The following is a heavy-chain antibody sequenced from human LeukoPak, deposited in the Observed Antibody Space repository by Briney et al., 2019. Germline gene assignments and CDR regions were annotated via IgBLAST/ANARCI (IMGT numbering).Heavy chain of an antibody. CDR2: IYSGGNT. CDR3: ARDMVRGVSDY. D-gene: IGHD3-10*01. CDR1: GFTVSTNY. V-gene: IGHV3-53*01. Sequence: GGSLRLSCAASGFTVSTNYMSWVRQAPGKGLEWVSVIYSGGNTYYADSVKGRFTISRDNSKSTLYLQMNSLRAEDTAVYYCARDMVRGVSDYWGQGTLVTVSS. J-gene: IGHJ4*02.